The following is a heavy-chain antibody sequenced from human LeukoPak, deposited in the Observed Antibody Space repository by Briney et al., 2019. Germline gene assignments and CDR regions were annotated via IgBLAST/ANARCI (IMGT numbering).Heavy chain of an antibody. J-gene: IGHJ4*02. D-gene: IGHD2-2*01. CDR2: INPNSGGT. CDR3: ARGRLRGSSTSCYPF. V-gene: IGHV1-2*02. CDR1: GYTFTGYY. Sequence: GASVKVSCKASGYTFTGYYMHWVRQAPGQGLEWMGWINPNSGGTNYAQKFQGRVTMTRDTSISTAYMELSRLRSDDTAVYYCARGRLRGSSTSCYPFWGQGTLGTVSS.